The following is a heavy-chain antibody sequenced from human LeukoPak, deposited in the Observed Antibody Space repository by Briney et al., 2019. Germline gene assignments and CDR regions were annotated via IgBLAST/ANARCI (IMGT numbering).Heavy chain of an antibody. CDR3: ARGDYYGSGSWGY. CDR2: MNPNSGYA. CDR1: GYIFIIYD. D-gene: IGHD3-10*01. J-gene: IGHJ4*02. V-gene: IGHV1-8*02. Sequence: ASVKVSCKASGYIFIIYDINWVRQAPGQGLEWMGCMNPNSGYAGFAQKFRGRVTSTRHTSTGTAYLELSSLRSEDTAVYFCARGDYYGSGSWGYWGQGTLVTVSS.